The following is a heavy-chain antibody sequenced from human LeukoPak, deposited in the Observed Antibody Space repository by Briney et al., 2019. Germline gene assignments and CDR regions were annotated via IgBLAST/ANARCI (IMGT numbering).Heavy chain of an antibody. J-gene: IGHJ6*03. CDR3: ARDGVFKFEVGDVYYYYMDV. V-gene: IGHV1-2*02. CDR1: GYTFTRDA. Sequence: ASVKVSCKASGYTFTRDAINWVRQAPGQGLEWMGWIDPNSGDTKYAQKFQGRVTMTRDTSNNTVYMDLTRLIFDDTAMYYCARDGVFKFEVGDVYYYYMDVWGKGTTVIISS. CDR2: IDPNSGDT. D-gene: IGHD2-21*02.